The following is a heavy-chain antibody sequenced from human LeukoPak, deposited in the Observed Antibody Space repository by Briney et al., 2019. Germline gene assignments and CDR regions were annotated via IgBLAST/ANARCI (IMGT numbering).Heavy chain of an antibody. J-gene: IGHJ4*02. CDR3: ARNLGYCSGGSCYSYDY. Sequence: GGSLRLSCAASGFTFSSYWMHWVRQAPGKGLVWVSRINSDGSSTSYADSVKGRFTISRDNSKNTLYLQMNSLRAEDTAVYYCARNLGYCSGGSCYSYDYWGQGTLVTVSS. V-gene: IGHV3-74*01. CDR1: GFTFSSYW. CDR2: INSDGSST. D-gene: IGHD2-15*01.